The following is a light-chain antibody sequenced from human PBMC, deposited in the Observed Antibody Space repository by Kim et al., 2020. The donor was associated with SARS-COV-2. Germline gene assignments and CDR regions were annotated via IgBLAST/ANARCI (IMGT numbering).Light chain of an antibody. CDR3: QQYHNWWT. J-gene: IGKJ1*01. CDR2: GAS. CDR1: QSVSFN. V-gene: IGKV3-15*01. Sequence: SVSPGERATLSCMASQSVSFNLAWYQQKPGQPPRLLIYGASTRATGIADRFTGSGSGTEFTLTISSLQSEDLAVYYCQQYHNWWTFGQGTKVDIK.